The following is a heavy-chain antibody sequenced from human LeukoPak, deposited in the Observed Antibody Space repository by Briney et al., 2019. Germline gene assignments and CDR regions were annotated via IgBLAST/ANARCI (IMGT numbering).Heavy chain of an antibody. CDR2: ISWNCGSI. D-gene: IGHD6-6*01. CDR3: AKDIAARPMYYFDY. V-gene: IGHV3-9*03. J-gene: IGHJ4*02. CDR1: GFTFDDYA. Sequence: GRSLRLSCAASGFTFDDYAMHWVRQAPGKGLEWVSGISWNCGSIGYADSEKGRFTISRDNAKNSLYLQMNSLRAEDMALYYCAKDIAARPMYYFDYWGQGTLVTVSS.